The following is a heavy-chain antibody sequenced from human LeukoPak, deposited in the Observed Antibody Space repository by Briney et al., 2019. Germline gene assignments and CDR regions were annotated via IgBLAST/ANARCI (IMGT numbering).Heavy chain of an antibody. J-gene: IGHJ4*02. D-gene: IGHD2/OR15-2a*01. Sequence: SETLSLTCIVSGGSISSYYWSWIRQPPGKGLEWIGYINYRGTTNYNPSLKSRVTMSVDTSKNQFSLNLSSVTAADTAVYYCARDSSDSNRWYYFDYWGQGTLVTVSS. V-gene: IGHV4-59*01. CDR3: ARDSSDSNRWYYFDY. CDR2: INYRGTT. CDR1: GGSISSYY.